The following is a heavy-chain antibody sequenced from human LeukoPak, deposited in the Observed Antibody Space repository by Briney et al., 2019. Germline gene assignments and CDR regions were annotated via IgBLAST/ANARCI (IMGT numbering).Heavy chain of an antibody. CDR2: IRYDGSNK. Sequence: QPGGSLRLSCAASGFTFSSYGMHWVRQAPGKGLEWVAFIRYDGSNKYYADSVKGRFTISRDNSKNTLYLQMNSLRAEDTAVYYCAKDMYSSGWNPPYNWFDPWGQGTLVTVSS. CDR3: AKDMYSSGWNPPYNWFDP. V-gene: IGHV3-30*02. J-gene: IGHJ5*02. CDR1: GFTFSSYG. D-gene: IGHD6-19*01.